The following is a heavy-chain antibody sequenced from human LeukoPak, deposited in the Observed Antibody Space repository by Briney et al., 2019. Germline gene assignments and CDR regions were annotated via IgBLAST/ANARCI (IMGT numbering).Heavy chain of an antibody. D-gene: IGHD6-13*01. CDR2: IYYSGST. V-gene: IGHV4-59*01. CDR1: GGSISSYH. J-gene: IGHJ4*02. Sequence: SETLSLTCTVSGGSISSYHWSWIRQPPGKGLEWIGYIYYSGSTNYNPSLKSRVTISVDTSKNQFSLKLSSVTAADTAVYYCARARIAAAGTGFDYWGQGTLVTVSS. CDR3: ARARIAAAGTGFDY.